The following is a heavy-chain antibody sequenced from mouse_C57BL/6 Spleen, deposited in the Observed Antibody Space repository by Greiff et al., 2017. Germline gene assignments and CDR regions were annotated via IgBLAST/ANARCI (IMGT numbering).Heavy chain of an antibody. Sequence: EVMLVESEGGLVQPGSSMKLSCTASGFTFSDYYMAWVRQVPEKGLEWVANINYDGSSTYYLDSLKSRFIISRDNAKNILYLQMSSLKSEDTATYYCARGPPYYYGSSYVNFDVWGTGTTVTVSS. D-gene: IGHD1-1*01. CDR2: INYDGSST. CDR1: GFTFSDYY. J-gene: IGHJ1*03. V-gene: IGHV5-16*01. CDR3: ARGPPYYYGSSYVNFDV.